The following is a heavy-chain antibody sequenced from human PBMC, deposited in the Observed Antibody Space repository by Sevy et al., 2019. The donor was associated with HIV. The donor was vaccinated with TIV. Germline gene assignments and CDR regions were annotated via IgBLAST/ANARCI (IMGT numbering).Heavy chain of an antibody. J-gene: IGHJ4*02. Sequence: GGSLRLSCTASGYTFPAFSFNWVRQAPGKGLEWLSYISTGTDHIYYADSAKGRFTISRDDAKNSVHLEMKSLRDQDTALYYCVRRGVDAYNVYFDLWGQGTLVTVSS. CDR3: VRRGVDAYNVYFDL. CDR2: ISTGTDHI. D-gene: IGHD3-10*01. V-gene: IGHV3-21*05. CDR1: GYTFPAFS.